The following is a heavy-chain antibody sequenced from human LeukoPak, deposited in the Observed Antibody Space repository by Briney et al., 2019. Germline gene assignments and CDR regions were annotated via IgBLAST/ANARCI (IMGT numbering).Heavy chain of an antibody. CDR1: GFTLSSNW. D-gene: IGHD3-22*01. CDR2: IKQDGSEI. Sequence: GGSLRLSCAASGFTLSSNWMSWVRQVPGKGLEWVANIKQDGSEIHYVDSVKGRFTISRDNAKNSLYLQMNSLRVEDTAVYYCARVDSGYSGYFQDWGQGTLVTVSS. V-gene: IGHV3-7*05. J-gene: IGHJ1*01. CDR3: ARVDSGYSGYFQD.